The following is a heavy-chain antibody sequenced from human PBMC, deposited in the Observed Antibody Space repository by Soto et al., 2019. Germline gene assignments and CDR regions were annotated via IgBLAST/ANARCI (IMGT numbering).Heavy chain of an antibody. CDR1: GFTFSSYG. D-gene: IGHD3-22*01. Sequence: GGSLRLSCAASGFTFSSYGMHWVRQAPGKGLEWVAVISYDGSNKYYADSVKGRFTISRDNSKNTLYLQMNSLRAEDTAVYYCAKDPSPLLFTMIVSNYWGQGTLVTVSS. J-gene: IGHJ4*02. CDR2: ISYDGSNK. V-gene: IGHV3-30*18. CDR3: AKDPSPLLFTMIVSNY.